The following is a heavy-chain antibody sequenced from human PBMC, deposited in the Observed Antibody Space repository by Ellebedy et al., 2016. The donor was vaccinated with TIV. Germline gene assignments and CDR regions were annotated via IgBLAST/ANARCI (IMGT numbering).Heavy chain of an antibody. Sequence: SETLSLXXAVSGGSISSSNWWSWVRPPPGKGLEWIGEIYHSGSTNYNPSLKSRVTISVDTSKNQFSLKLSSVTAADTAVYYCARVRSFGVVTRGWFDPWGQGTLVTVSS. CDR1: GGSISSSNW. CDR2: IYHSGST. V-gene: IGHV4-4*02. D-gene: IGHD3-3*01. CDR3: ARVRSFGVVTRGWFDP. J-gene: IGHJ5*02.